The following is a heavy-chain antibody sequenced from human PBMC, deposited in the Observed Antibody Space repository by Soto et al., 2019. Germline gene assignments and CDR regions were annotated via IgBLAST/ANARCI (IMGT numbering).Heavy chain of an antibody. CDR2: ISSSSSTI. CDR1: GFTFSSYS. D-gene: IGHD2-15*01. CDR3: ARDMLLGYCSGGSCYSDY. V-gene: IGHV3-48*04. J-gene: IGHJ4*02. Sequence: GGSLRLSCAASGFTFSSYSMNWVRQAPGKGLEWVSYISSSSSTIYYADSVKGRFTISRDNAKNSLYLQMNSLRAEDTAVYYCARDMLLGYCSGGSCYSDYWGQGTLGTVSS.